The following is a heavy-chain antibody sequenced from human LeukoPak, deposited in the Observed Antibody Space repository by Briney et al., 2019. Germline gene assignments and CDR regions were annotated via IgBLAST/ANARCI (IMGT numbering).Heavy chain of an antibody. D-gene: IGHD2-2*01. CDR2: IYYSGST. CDR1: GGSISSSSYY. J-gene: IGHJ4*02. Sequence: SETLSLTCTVSGGSISSSSYYWGWIRQPPGKGLEWIGSIYYSGSTYYNPSLKSRVTISVDTSKNQFSLKLSSVTAADTAVYYCARGGKYQLLYYFDYWGQGTLVTVSS. CDR3: ARGGKYQLLYYFDY. V-gene: IGHV4-39*07.